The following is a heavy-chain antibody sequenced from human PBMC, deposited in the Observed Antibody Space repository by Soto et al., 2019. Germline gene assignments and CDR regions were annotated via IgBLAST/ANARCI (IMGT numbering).Heavy chain of an antibody. J-gene: IGHJ4*02. V-gene: IGHV4-39*01. Sequence: PSETLSLTCTVSGGSISSSSYYWGWIRQPPGKGLEWIGRIYYSGSTYYNPSLKSRVTISVDTSKNQFSLKLSSVTAADTAVYYCARHDADTHYDILTGFILGYWGQGTLVTVSS. CDR1: GGSISSSSYY. D-gene: IGHD3-9*01. CDR2: IYYSGST. CDR3: ARHDADTHYDILTGFILGY.